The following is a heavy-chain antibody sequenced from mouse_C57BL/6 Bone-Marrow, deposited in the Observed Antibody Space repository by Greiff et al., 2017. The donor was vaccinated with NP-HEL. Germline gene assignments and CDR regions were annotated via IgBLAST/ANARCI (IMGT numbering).Heavy chain of an antibody. J-gene: IGHJ1*03. V-gene: IGHV1-64*01. CDR3: ALYGNYWYFDV. CDR1: GYTFTSYW. Sequence: VQLQQPGAELVKPGASVKLPCKASGYTFTSYWMHWVKQRPGQGLEWIGMIHPNSGSTNYNEKFKSKATLTVDKSSSTAYMQLSSLTSEDSAVYYCALYGNYWYFDVWGTGTTVTVSS. D-gene: IGHD2-1*01. CDR2: IHPNSGST.